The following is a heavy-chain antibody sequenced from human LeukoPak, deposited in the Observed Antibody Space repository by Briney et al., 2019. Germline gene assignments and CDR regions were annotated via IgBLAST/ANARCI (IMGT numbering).Heavy chain of an antibody. CDR3: ARAGVVVVAATPLPFDY. CDR1: GGSFSGYY. V-gene: IGHV4-34*01. CDR2: INHSGST. J-gene: IGHJ4*02. Sequence: PSETLSLTCAVYGGSFSGYYWSWIRQPPGKGLEWIGEINHSGSTNYNPSLKSRVTISVDTSKSQFSLKLSSVTAADTAVYYCARAGVVVVAATPLPFDYWGQGTLVTVSS. D-gene: IGHD2-15*01.